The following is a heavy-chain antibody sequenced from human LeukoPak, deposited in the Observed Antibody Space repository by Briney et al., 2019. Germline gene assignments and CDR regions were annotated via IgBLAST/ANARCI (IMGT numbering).Heavy chain of an antibody. Sequence: GASVKVSCKASGDTFNTYGITWVRQAPGQGLEWMGWISGYNGKTKYAQKLQDRVTMTTDTSTSTAYMELRSLTSDDTAVYYCARDLGYSPGSSDYWGQGTLVTVSS. D-gene: IGHD4-11*01. CDR1: GDTFNTYG. J-gene: IGHJ4*02. V-gene: IGHV1-18*01. CDR3: ARDLGYSPGSSDY. CDR2: ISGYNGKT.